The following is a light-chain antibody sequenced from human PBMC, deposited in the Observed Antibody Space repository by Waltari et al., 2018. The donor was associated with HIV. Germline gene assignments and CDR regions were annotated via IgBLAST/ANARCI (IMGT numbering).Light chain of an antibody. CDR2: DVP. J-gene: IGLJ1*01. Sequence: QSALTQPRSVSGSPGQSVSISCTETSSDFRFYTCVPWYQQHPGKAPKLIISDVPKLPSGVPDRFSASRSGNTASLTISGLQAEDEATYFCCSYSGTYSYVFGTGTEVSLI. V-gene: IGLV2-11*01. CDR3: CSYSGTYSYV. CDR1: SSDFRFYTC.